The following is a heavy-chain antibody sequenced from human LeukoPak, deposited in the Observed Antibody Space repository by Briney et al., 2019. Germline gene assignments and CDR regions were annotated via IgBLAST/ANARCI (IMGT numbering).Heavy chain of an antibody. D-gene: IGHD1-26*01. CDR3: APAGLTTRNHHSGSYFWWISYFDY. J-gene: IGHJ4*02. CDR2: IYWNDDK. V-gene: IGHV2-5*01. CDR1: GFSLSTRGVG. Sequence: VSGPTLVKPTQTLTLTCTFSGFSLSTRGVGVGWIRQPPRKALEWLALIYWNDDKRYSPSLKSRLTITKDTSTSQVDPTMTTIDPVDTATYYCAPAGLTTRNHHSGSYFWWISYFDYWGQGTLVTVSS.